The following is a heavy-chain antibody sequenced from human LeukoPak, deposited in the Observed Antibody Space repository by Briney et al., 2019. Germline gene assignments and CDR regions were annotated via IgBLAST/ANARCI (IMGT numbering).Heavy chain of an antibody. J-gene: IGHJ4*02. CDR1: GGSISSYY. CDR3: ARRGESYSFDY. Sequence: SETLSLTCTVSGGSISSYYWSWIRQPPGKGLEWIGYFYYSGSTNYNPSLKSRVTISVDTSKSQFSLKLSSVTAADTAVYYCARRGESYSFDYWGQGTLVTVSS. D-gene: IGHD3-16*01. V-gene: IGHV4-59*08. CDR2: FYYSGST.